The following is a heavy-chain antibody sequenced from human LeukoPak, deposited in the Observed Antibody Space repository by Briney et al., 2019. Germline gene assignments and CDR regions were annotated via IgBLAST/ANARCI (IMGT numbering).Heavy chain of an antibody. J-gene: IGHJ6*02. CDR3: ARRTFLGMDV. CDR2: IYYSGSA. D-gene: IGHD3-3*02. V-gene: IGHV4-59*08. Sequence: SETLSLTCTVSGGSISSYYWSWIRQPPGKGLEWIGYIYYSGSANYNPSLKSRVTISVDTSKNQLSLKLSSVTAADTAVYYCARRTFLGMDVWGQGTTVTVSS. CDR1: GGSISSYY.